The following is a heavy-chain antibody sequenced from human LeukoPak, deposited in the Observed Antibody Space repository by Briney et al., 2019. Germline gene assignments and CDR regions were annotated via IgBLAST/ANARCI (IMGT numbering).Heavy chain of an antibody. J-gene: IGHJ4*02. D-gene: IGHD6-19*01. CDR3: ARDSALAQAVMFDY. CDR1: GFTFSGAWM. Sequence: GSLRLSCTASGFTFSGAWMTWVRQAPGKRLEWTGSIDHSGSTYYNPSLKSRITISVDTSKNQFSLKLSSVTAADTAVYYCARDSALAQAVMFDYWGQGTLVTVSS. V-gene: IGHV4-38-2*02. CDR2: IDHSGST.